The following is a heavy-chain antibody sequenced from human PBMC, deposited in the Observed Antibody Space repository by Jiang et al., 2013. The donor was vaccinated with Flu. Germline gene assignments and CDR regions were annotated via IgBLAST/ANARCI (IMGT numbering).Heavy chain of an antibody. CDR1: SYSISRGYH. D-gene: IGHD1-1*01. V-gene: IGHV4-38-2*01. CDR3: ARAEDNGDENYYYYYVDV. Sequence: TLSLTCAVSSYSISRGYHWGWIRQPPGTGLEWIGSVSHSGSTYYSPSLKSRVTISVDTSKNQFSLKLRSVTAADTAVYYCARAEDNGDENYYYYYVDVWGKGATVTVSS. CDR2: VSHSGST. J-gene: IGHJ6*03.